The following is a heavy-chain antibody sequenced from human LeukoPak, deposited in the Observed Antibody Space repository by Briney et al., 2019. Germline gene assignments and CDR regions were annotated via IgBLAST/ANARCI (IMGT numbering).Heavy chain of an antibody. CDR3: AREGASSSFGY. D-gene: IGHD6-13*01. V-gene: IGHV3-53*01. CDR1: GFTVSSNY. J-gene: IGHJ4*02. CDR2: LYSGGNT. Sequence: GGSLRLSCVVSGFTVSSNYMSWVHQAPGKGLEWVSVLYSGGNTYHADSVKGRFTISRDNSKNTLYLQMNSLRAEDTAVYYCAREGASSSFGYWGQGTLVTVSS.